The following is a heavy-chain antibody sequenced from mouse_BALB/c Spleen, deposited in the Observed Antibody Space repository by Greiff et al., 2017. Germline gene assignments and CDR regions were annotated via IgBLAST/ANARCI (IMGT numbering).Heavy chain of an antibody. J-gene: IGHJ2*01. CDR3: ARQRVFDY. CDR2: ISSGGGST. Sequence: EVMLVESGGGLVKPGGSLKLSCAASGFAFSSYDMSWVRQTPEKRLEWVAYISSGGGSTYYPDTVKGRFTISRDNAKNTLYLQMSSLKSEDTAMYYCARQRVFDYWGQGTTLTVSS. CDR1: GFAFSSYD. V-gene: IGHV5-12-1*01.